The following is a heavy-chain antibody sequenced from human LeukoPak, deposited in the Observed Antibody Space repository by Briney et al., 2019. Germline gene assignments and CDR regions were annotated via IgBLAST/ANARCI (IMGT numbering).Heavy chain of an antibody. CDR2: ISSSGSTI. CDR3: ARVSPKRWDGGYSYGALDY. CDR1: GFTFSSYE. D-gene: IGHD5-18*01. J-gene: IGHJ4*02. V-gene: IGHV3-48*03. Sequence: GSLRLSCAASGFTFSSYEMNWVRQAPGKGLEWVSYISSSGSTIYYADSVKGRFTISRDNAKNSLYLQMNSLRAEDTAVYYCARVSPKRWDGGYSYGALDYWGQGTLVTVSS.